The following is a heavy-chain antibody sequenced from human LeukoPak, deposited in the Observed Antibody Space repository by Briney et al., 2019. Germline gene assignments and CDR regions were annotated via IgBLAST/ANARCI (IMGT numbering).Heavy chain of an antibody. V-gene: IGHV1-8*02. CDR3: ARGELGGSEVDY. CDR2: MNPNSGNT. J-gene: IGHJ4*02. D-gene: IGHD3-16*01. Sequence: ASVKVSCKASGGTFSSYAISWVRQAPGQGLEWMGWMNPNSGNTGYAQKFQGRVTMTRNTSISTAYMELSSLRSEDTAVYYCARGELGGSEVDYWGQGTLVTVSP. CDR1: GGTFSSYA.